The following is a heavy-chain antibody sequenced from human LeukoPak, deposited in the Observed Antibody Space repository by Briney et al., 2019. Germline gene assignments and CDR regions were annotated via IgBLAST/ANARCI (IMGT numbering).Heavy chain of an antibody. CDR2: ISGSGGST. D-gene: IGHD5-12*01. V-gene: IGHV3-23*01. Sequence: GGSLRLSCAASGFTFSSYAMSWVRQAPGKGLEWVSAISGSGGSTYYADSVKGRFTISRDNSKNTLYLQMNSLRAEDTAVYYCAKGADGGYGYYYHYYGMDVWGQGTTVTVSS. CDR1: GFTFSSYA. J-gene: IGHJ6*02. CDR3: AKGADGGYGYYYHYYGMDV.